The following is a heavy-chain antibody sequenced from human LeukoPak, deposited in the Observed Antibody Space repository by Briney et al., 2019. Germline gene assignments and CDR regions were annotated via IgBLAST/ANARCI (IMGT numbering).Heavy chain of an antibody. CDR1: GYTFTSYG. Sequence: ASVKVSCKASGYTFTSYGISWVRQAPGQGLEWMGWISAYNGNTNYAQKLQGRVTMTTDTSTSTAYMELRSLRSDDTAVYYCARVNIVVVPAATFGYGMDVWGQGTTVTVSS. CDR2: ISAYNGNT. V-gene: IGHV1-18*01. CDR3: ARVNIVVVPAATFGYGMDV. D-gene: IGHD2-2*01. J-gene: IGHJ6*02.